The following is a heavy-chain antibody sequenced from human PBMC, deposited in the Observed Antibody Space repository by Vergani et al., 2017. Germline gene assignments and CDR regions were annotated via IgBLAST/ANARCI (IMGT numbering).Heavy chain of an antibody. D-gene: IGHD2-2*01. CDR3: AREGRYCSSISCRVGLGLLD. V-gene: IGHV4-61*02. J-gene: IGHJ4*02. CDR1: GGSISSGSYY. Sequence: QVQLQESGPGLVKPSQTLSLTCTVSGGSISSGSYYWSWIRQPAGKGLEWIGRIYTSGSTNYNPSLKSRVTISVDTSKNQFSLKLSSVTAADTAVYYCAREGRYCSSISCRVGLGLLDWSQGTLVTVSS. CDR2: IYTSGST.